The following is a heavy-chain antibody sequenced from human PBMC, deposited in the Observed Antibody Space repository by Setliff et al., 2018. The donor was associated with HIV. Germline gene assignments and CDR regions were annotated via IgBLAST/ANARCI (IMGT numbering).Heavy chain of an antibody. J-gene: IGHJ4*02. D-gene: IGHD4-17*01. CDR3: ARVDYGANAGSSN. Sequence: TLSLTCTASGGSISSGSYYWSWIRQPAGKGLEWIGHIYTSGSTNYNPSLKSRDTISVDTSKNQFSLKLSSVTAADTAVYYCARVDYGANAGSSNWGQGTLVTVSS. V-gene: IGHV4-61*09. CDR1: GGSISSGSYY. CDR2: IYTSGST.